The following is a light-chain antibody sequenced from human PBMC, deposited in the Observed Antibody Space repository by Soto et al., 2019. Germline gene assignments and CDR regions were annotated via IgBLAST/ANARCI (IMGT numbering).Light chain of an antibody. CDR3: QQYANWPPWT. CDR1: QSVRSS. V-gene: IGKV3-15*01. CDR2: GAS. J-gene: IGKJ1*01. Sequence: EIVMTQSPATLSVSPGERATLSCRASQSVRSSLAWYQHKPGQAPRLLIYGASTRATGIPARFSGSGSGTEFTLTISSLQSEDFAVYYCQQYANWPPWTFGQGTKVEIK.